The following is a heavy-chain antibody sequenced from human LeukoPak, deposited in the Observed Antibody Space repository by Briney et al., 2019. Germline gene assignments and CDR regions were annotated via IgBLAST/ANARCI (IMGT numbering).Heavy chain of an antibody. V-gene: IGHV3-30*04. CDR2: ISYDGSNK. CDR1: GFTFSSYA. CDR3: AKDRARWLQSDLIDY. D-gene: IGHD5-24*01. J-gene: IGHJ4*02. Sequence: GGSLRLSCAASGFTFSSYAMHWVRQAPGKGLEWVAVISYDGSNKYYADSVKGRFTISRDNSKSTLYLQMNSLRGEDTAVFYCAKDRARWLQSDLIDYWGQGTLVTVSS.